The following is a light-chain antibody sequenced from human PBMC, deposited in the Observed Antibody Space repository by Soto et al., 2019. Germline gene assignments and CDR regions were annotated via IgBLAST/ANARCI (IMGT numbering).Light chain of an antibody. J-gene: IGLJ1*01. V-gene: IGLV2-14*01. CDR3: TSFSSSTSLYV. CDR2: QVT. Sequence: QSALTQSAYVSGPLEQSSTTACSGTTRDIAGYNYSSWYQPLPGKAPKLMIYQVTIRPSGISNRFSGSKSGNTASLTISGLQAEDEADYYCTSFSSSTSLYVFGTGTNLTV. CDR1: TRDIAGYNY.